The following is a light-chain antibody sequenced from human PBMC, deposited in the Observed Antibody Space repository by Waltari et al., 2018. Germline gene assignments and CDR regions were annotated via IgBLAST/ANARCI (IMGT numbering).Light chain of an antibody. CDR3: SLSYSGIVV. CDR1: TGAVTSGLY. CDR2: DVS. Sequence: QAVVTQEPSLTVSPGGTVTLTCGSSTGAVTSGLYPYWFQQRPGQAPRALIHDVSSKAAGAPAVFSGSLLGGKAALTLSGAQPEDEADYYCSLSYSGIVVFGGGTKLTVL. J-gene: IGLJ2*01. V-gene: IGLV7-46*01.